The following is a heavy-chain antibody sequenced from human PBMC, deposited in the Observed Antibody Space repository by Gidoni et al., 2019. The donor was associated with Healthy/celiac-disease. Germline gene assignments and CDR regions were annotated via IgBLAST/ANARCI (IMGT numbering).Heavy chain of an antibody. Sequence: EVQLVESGGGLVKPGGSLRLSCAASGFTFSNAWMSWVRQAPGKGLEWVGRIKSKTDGGTTDYAAPVKGRFTISRDDSKNTLYLQMNSLKTEDTAVYYCTTDWGYSSSWYKYYFDYWGQGTLVTVSS. CDR1: GFTFSNAW. D-gene: IGHD6-13*01. CDR3: TTDWGYSSSWYKYYFDY. J-gene: IGHJ4*02. V-gene: IGHV3-15*01. CDR2: IKSKTDGGTT.